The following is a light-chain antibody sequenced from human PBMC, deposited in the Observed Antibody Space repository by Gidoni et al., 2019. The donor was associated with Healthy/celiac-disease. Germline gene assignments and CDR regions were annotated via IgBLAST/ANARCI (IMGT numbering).Light chain of an antibody. J-gene: IGKJ2*01. CDR3: QQSYSTLYT. CDR2: AAS. Sequence: DIQMTQSPSSLSASAGDRVTITCRASQSISSYLNWYQQKPGKAPKLLIYAASSLQSGVPSRFSGSGSGTDFTLTISSLQPEDFATYYCQQSYSTLYTFXXXTKLEIK. V-gene: IGKV1-39*01. CDR1: QSISSY.